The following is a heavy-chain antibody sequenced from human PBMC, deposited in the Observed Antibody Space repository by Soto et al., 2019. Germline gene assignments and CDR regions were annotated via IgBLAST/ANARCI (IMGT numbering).Heavy chain of an antibody. CDR3: ARDSRSYCSSTSCPTGSYYYYCGMDV. CDR2: ISAYNGNT. Sequence: ASVKVSCKASGYTFTSYGITWVRQAPGQGLEWMGWISAYNGNTNYAQKLQGRVTMTTDTSTSTAYMELRSLRSDDTAVYYCARDSRSYCSSTSCPTGSYYYYCGMDVWGQGTTVTVSS. J-gene: IGHJ6*02. D-gene: IGHD2-2*01. CDR1: GYTFTSYG. V-gene: IGHV1-18*01.